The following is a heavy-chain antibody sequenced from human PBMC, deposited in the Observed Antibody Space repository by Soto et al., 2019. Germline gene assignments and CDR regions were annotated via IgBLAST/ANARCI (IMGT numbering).Heavy chain of an antibody. J-gene: IGHJ3*02. D-gene: IGHD4-17*01. V-gene: IGHV3-23*01. CDR2: ISGSGGST. CDR3: AKPTYNYGDYFMAFDI. Sequence: PGGSLRLSCAASGFTFSSYAMSWVRQAPGKGLEWVSAISGSGGSTYYADSVKGRFTISRDNSKNTLYLQMNSLRAEDTAVYYCAKPTYNYGDYFMAFDIWGQGTMVTVSS. CDR1: GFTFSSYA.